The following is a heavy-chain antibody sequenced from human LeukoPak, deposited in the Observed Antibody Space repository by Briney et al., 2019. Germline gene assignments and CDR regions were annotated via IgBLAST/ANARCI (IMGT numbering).Heavy chain of an antibody. V-gene: IGHV1-18*01. CDR1: GYTFTSYG. CDR3: ARGVYDSSGYYPYYYYYYMDV. Sequence: GASVKVSCKASGYTFTSYGISWVRQAPGQGLEWMGWISAYNGNTNYAQKLQGRVTMTTDTCTSTAYMELRSLRSDDTAVYYCARGVYDSSGYYPYYYYYYMDVWGKGTTVTVSS. CDR2: ISAYNGNT. J-gene: IGHJ6*03. D-gene: IGHD3-22*01.